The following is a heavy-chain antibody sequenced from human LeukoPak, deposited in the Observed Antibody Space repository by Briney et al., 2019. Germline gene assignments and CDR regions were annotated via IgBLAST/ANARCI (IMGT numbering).Heavy chain of an antibody. CDR3: ARGIDGSGSYYNTPYYYYGMDV. CDR2: INPSGGST. Sequence: ASVKVSCKASGNTFTSYYMHWVRQAPGQGLEWMGIINPSGGSTSYAQKFQGRVTMARDTSTSTVYMELSSLRSEDTAVYYCARGIDGSGSYYNTPYYYYGMDVWGQGTTVTVSS. J-gene: IGHJ6*02. CDR1: GNTFTSYY. D-gene: IGHD3-10*01. V-gene: IGHV1-46*01.